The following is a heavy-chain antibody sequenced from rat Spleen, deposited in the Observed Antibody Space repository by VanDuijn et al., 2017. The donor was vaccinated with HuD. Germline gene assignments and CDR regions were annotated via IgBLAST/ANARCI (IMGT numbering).Heavy chain of an antibody. CDR3: TRHDYSGVITNWFAY. CDR2: IRPSGGST. J-gene: IGHJ3*01. D-gene: IGHD4-4*01. CDR1: GFTFSDYY. Sequence: EVQLVESDGGLVQPGRSLKLSCAASGFTFSDYYMAWVRQAPTKGLEWVASIRPSGGSTYYRDSVKGRFSISSDNAKTTLYLQMDSLRSEDAATYYCTRHDYSGVITNWFAYWGQGTLVTVSS. V-gene: IGHV5-25*01.